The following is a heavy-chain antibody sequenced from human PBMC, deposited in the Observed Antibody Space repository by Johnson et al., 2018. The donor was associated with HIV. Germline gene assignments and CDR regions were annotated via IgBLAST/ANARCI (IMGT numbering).Heavy chain of an antibody. CDR1: GFTFSSYD. CDR3: ARELKIAVAGTRAFDM. CDR2: IGTAGDT. D-gene: IGHD6-19*01. Sequence: VQLVESGGGLVQPGGSLRLSCAASGFTFSSYDMHWVRQATGKGLEWVAAIGTAGDTYYMVSVQGRFTIIRDNATNSLYLQMHSLRAEDTAEYDCARELKIAVAGTRAFDMWGRGTMVTISS. V-gene: IGHV3-13*01. J-gene: IGHJ3*02.